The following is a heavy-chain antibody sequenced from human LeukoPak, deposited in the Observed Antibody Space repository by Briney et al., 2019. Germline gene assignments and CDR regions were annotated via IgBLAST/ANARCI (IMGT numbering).Heavy chain of an antibody. J-gene: IGHJ4*02. CDR2: INPSGGST. V-gene: IGHV1-46*01. Sequence: ASVKVSCKASGYTFTSYYMHWVRQAPGQGLEWMGIINPSGGSTSYAQKFQGRVTMTRDMSTSTVYMELSSLRSEDTAVYYCAKDYYGSGSCRGLFDYWGQGTLVTVSS. CDR3: AKDYYGSGSCRGLFDY. CDR1: GYTFTSYY. D-gene: IGHD3-10*01.